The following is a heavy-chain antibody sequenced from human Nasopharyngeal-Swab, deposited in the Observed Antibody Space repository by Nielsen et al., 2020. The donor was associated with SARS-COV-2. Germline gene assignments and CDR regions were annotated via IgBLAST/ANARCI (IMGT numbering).Heavy chain of an antibody. CDR1: GGSFSGYY. Sequence: SETLSLTCAVYGGSFSGYYWSWIRQPPGKGLEWIGSIYYSGSTYYNPSLKSRVTISVDTSKNQFSLKLSSVTAADTAVYYCARLETVDTAMVTGGYFDYWGQGTLVTVSS. J-gene: IGHJ4*02. CDR3: ARLETVDTAMVTGGYFDY. D-gene: IGHD5-18*01. CDR2: IYYSGST. V-gene: IGHV4-34*01.